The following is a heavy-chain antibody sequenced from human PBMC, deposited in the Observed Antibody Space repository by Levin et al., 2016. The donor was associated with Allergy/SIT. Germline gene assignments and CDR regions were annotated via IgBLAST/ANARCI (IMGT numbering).Heavy chain of an antibody. CDR3: AREGGHGYFASLDAFDI. V-gene: IGHV1-2*02. CDR1: GYTFTGYY. J-gene: IGHJ3*02. Sequence: ASVKVSCKASGYTFTGYYMHWVRQAPGQGLEWMGWINPNSGGTNYAQKFQGRVTMTRDTSISTAYMELSSLRSEDTAVYYCAREGGHGYFASLDAFDIWGQGTMVTVSS. D-gene: IGHD5-18*01. CDR2: INPNSGGT.